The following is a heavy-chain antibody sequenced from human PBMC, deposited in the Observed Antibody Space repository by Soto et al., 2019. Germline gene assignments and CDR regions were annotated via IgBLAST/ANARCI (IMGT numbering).Heavy chain of an antibody. Sequence: QVQLQQWGAGLLKPSETLSLTCAVYGGSFSGYYWSWIRQPPGKGLEWIGEINHSGSNNYNPSLKSRVTISVDTSKNQFSLKRSSGTAADTAVYYCARARMGEAAAGQVFDYWGQGTLVTVSS. CDR3: ARARMGEAAAGQVFDY. CDR1: GGSFSGYY. V-gene: IGHV4-34*01. D-gene: IGHD6-13*01. J-gene: IGHJ4*02. CDR2: INHSGSN.